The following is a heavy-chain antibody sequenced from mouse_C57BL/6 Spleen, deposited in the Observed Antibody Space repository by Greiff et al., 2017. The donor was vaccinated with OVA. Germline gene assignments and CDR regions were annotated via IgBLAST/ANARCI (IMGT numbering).Heavy chain of an antibody. CDR2: IDPSARYT. V-gene: IGHV1-50*01. Sequence: QVQLQQPGAELVKPGASVKLSCKASGYTFTSYWMQWVKQRPGQGLEWIGEIDPSARYTNYNQKFKGKATLTVDTSSSTAYMQLSSLTSEDSAVYYCARGPLGRPYWGQGTLVTVSA. CDR1: GYTFTSYW. CDR3: ARGPLGRPY. D-gene: IGHD4-1*01. J-gene: IGHJ3*01.